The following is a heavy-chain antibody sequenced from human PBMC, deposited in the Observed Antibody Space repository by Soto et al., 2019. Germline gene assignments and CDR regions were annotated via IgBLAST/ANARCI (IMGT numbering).Heavy chain of an antibody. J-gene: IGHJ6*02. CDR2: ISAYNGNT. V-gene: IGHV1-18*04. CDR3: ARVSTCTNGVCYKNYYYYGMDV. Sequence: AASVKVSCKASGYTFTSYGISWVRQAPGQGLEWMGWISAYNGNTNYAQKLQGRVTMTTDTSTSTAYMELRSLRSDDTAVYYCARVSTCTNGVCYKNYYYYGMDVWGQGTTVTVSS. D-gene: IGHD2-8*01. CDR1: GYTFTSYG.